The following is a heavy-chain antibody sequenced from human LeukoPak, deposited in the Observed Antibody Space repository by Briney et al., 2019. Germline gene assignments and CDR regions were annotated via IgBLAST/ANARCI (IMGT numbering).Heavy chain of an antibody. CDR3: ARAGGVHDTPMDLDY. CDR2: IYYSGST. Sequence: SETLSLTCTVSGDSISNYYWSWIRQPPGKGLEWIGYIYYSGSTNYNPSLKSRVTISGDTSKNQFSLKLSSVTAADTAVYYCARAGGVHDTPMDLDYWGQGILVTVSS. CDR1: GDSISNYY. D-gene: IGHD5-18*01. J-gene: IGHJ4*02. V-gene: IGHV4-59*01.